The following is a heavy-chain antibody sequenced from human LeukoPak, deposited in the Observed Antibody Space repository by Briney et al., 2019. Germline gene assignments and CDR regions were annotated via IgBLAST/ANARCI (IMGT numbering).Heavy chain of an antibody. CDR3: ARDASNIYFAPYFYYMDV. D-gene: IGHD3-9*01. V-gene: IGHV3-21*01. CDR2: IGRSSQYI. J-gene: IGHJ6*03. CDR1: GFTLSLYS. Sequence: GGSLRLSCTASGFTLSLYSMHWVRQAPGKGLEWVSSIGRSSQYIYYGDSVRGRFTISRDNAKNSLYLNIKSPRAEDTAVYYCARDASNIYFAPYFYYMDVWGKGTTVTVSS.